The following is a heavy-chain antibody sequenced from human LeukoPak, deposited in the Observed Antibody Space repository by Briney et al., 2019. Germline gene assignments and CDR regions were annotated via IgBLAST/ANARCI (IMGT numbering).Heavy chain of an antibody. D-gene: IGHD3-10*01. V-gene: IGHV4-61*02. CDR3: ARDGWFAESRYIDL. CDR1: GGSISSGSHY. Sequence: SETLSLTCTVSGGSISSGSHYWSWIRQPAGKGLEWIGRIYTSGSTNYNPSLKSRVTISIDTSKNQSSLKLTSVTAADTAVYYCARDGWFAESRYIDLWGRGTLVTVSS. J-gene: IGHJ2*01. CDR2: IYTSGST.